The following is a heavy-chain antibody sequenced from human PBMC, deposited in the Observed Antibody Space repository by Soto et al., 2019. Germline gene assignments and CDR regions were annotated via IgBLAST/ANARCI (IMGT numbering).Heavy chain of an antibody. D-gene: IGHD3-22*01. CDR1: GGTFSSYA. CDR3: LGADSSGPEGNYYYYYGMDV. Sequence: ASVKVSCKASGGTFSSYAISWVRQAPGQGLEWMGGIIPIFGTANYAQKFQGRVTITADESTSTAYMELSSLRSEDTAVYYCLGADSSGPEGNYYYYYGMDVWGQGTTVTVSS. CDR2: IIPIFGTA. V-gene: IGHV1-69*13. J-gene: IGHJ6*02.